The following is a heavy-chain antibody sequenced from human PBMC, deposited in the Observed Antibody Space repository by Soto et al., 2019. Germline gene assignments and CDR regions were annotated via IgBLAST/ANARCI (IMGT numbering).Heavy chain of an antibody. CDR1: GGSISSGDYY. J-gene: IGHJ6*02. Sequence: QVQLQESGPGLVKPSQTLSLTCTVSGGSISSGDYYWSWIRQPPGKGLEWIGYIYYSGSTYYNPSLKSRVTISVDTSKNQFSLKLSSVTAADTAVYYCARDPYYDFWSGSGMDVWGQGTTVTVSS. V-gene: IGHV4-30-4*01. CDR3: ARDPYYDFWSGSGMDV. CDR2: IYYSGST. D-gene: IGHD3-3*01.